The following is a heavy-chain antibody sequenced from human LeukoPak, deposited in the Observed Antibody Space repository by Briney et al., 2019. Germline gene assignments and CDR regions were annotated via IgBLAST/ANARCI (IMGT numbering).Heavy chain of an antibody. J-gene: IGHJ6*02. Sequence: PSETLSLTCTVSGGSISSYYWSWIRQPPGKGLEWIGEINHSGSTNYNPSLKSRVTISVDTSKNQFSLKLSSVTAADTAVYYCARAEKTGYDYYYYYGMDVWGQGTTVTVSS. V-gene: IGHV4-34*01. CDR1: GGSISSYY. CDR2: INHSGST. CDR3: ARAEKTGYDYYYYYGMDV. D-gene: IGHD5-12*01.